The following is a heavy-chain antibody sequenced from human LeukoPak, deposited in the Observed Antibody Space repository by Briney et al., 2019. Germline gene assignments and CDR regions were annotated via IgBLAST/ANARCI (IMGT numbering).Heavy chain of an antibody. D-gene: IGHD3-10*01. CDR3: ARGITMVRGVMAKLNWFDP. J-gene: IGHJ5*02. CDR1: GYTFTSYG. CDR2: ISAYNGNT. Sequence: ASVKVSCKASGYTFTSYGISWVRQAPGQGLEWMGWISAYNGNTNYAQKLQGRVTMTTDTSTSTAYMELRSLRSDDTAVYYCARGITMVRGVMAKLNWFDPWGQGTLVTVSS. V-gene: IGHV1-18*01.